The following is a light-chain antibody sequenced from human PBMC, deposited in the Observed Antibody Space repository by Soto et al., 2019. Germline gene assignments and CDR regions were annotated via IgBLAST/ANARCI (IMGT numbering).Light chain of an antibody. CDR3: QQYGTSPRT. Sequence: IVLTQAAGKQSLSLGERATISYKACQSVSNNYLAWYQQKPGQAPRVLIYGASSRASGIPDRFSGSGSGTDFTLTISRLEPEYCAAYYCQQYGTSPRTFGQGTKVDIK. CDR1: QSVSNNY. J-gene: IGKJ1*01. CDR2: GAS. V-gene: IGKV3-20*01.